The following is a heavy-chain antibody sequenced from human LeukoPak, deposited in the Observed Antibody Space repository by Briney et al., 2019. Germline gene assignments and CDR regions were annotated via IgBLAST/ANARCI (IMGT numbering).Heavy chain of an antibody. D-gene: IGHD4-11*01. Sequence: TSETLSLTCTVSGGSISSYYWSWIRQPPGKGLEWIGYIYYSGSTNYNPSLKSRVTISLDTSKNQFSLRLSSMTAADTAVYYCARGLTVTTAFDYWGQGTLVTVSS. V-gene: IGHV4-59*08. J-gene: IGHJ4*02. CDR3: ARGLTVTTAFDY. CDR2: IYYSGST. CDR1: GGSISSYY.